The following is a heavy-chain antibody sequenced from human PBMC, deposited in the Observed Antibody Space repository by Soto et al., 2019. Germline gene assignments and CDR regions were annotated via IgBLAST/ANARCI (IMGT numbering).Heavy chain of an antibody. CDR3: ARSEGRYSSYNWFDP. CDR1: GGSFSGYY. J-gene: IGHJ5*02. V-gene: IGHV4-34*01. Sequence: SETLSLTCAVYGGSFSGYYWSWIRQPPGKGLEWIGEINHSGSTNYNPSLKSRVTISVDTSKNQFSLKLSSVTAADTAVYYCARSEGRYSSYNWFDPWGQGTLVTVSS. CDR2: INHSGST. D-gene: IGHD6-13*01.